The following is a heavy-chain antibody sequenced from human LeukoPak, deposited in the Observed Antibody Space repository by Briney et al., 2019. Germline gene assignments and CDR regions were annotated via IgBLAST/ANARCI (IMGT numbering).Heavy chain of an antibody. J-gene: IGHJ4*02. CDR2: ISPHSGVT. Sequence: VSVKVSCKASGYTFTGNYVHWVRQAPGQGLEWMGWISPHSGVTNYAQNFQGRVTMTRDTAITTVYMELSGLRSDDTSVYYCAREEVLGLAARGLDYWGQGTLVTVSS. D-gene: IGHD2-2*01. CDR1: GYTFTGNY. CDR3: AREEVLGLAARGLDY. V-gene: IGHV1-2*02.